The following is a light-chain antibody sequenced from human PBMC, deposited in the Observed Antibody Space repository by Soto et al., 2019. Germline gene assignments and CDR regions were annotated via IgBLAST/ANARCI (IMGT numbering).Light chain of an antibody. CDR3: SSYTSSSTLYV. CDR1: SSDVGGYNY. Sequence: QSALTQPASVSGSPGQSITISCTGTSSDVGGYNYVSCYQQHPGKAPKLMIYEVSNRPLGVSNRFSGSKSGNTASLTISGLQAEDEADYYCSSYTSSSTLYVFGTGTKLTVL. J-gene: IGLJ1*01. CDR2: EVS. V-gene: IGLV2-14*01.